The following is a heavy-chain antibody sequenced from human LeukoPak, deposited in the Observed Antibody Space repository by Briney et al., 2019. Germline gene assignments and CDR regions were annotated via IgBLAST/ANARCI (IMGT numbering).Heavy chain of an antibody. CDR1: GGSISSSSYY. Sequence: PSETLSLTCTVSGGSISSSSYYWGWIRQPPGKGLEWIGSIYYSGSTYYNPSLKSRVTISVDTSKNQFSLKLSSVTAADTAVYYCGRDSPYGDYGDSPEDFQHWGQGTLVTVSS. J-gene: IGHJ1*01. V-gene: IGHV4-39*07. D-gene: IGHD4-17*01. CDR2: IYYSGST. CDR3: GRDSPYGDYGDSPEDFQH.